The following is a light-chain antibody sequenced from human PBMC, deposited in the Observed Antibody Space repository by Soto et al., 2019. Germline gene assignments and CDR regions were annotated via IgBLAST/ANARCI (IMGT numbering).Light chain of an antibody. V-gene: IGKV3-20*01. CDR2: GAS. Sequence: EIVLTQSPGTLSLSPGERATLSCRASQSVSRSYLAWYQQKPGQAPRLLIYGASSRATGIPDRFSGSGSGTDFTLTISRLEPEDFAVYYCQQYSSGPPLTFGGGTKVDIK. J-gene: IGKJ4*01. CDR3: QQYSSGPPLT. CDR1: QSVSRSY.